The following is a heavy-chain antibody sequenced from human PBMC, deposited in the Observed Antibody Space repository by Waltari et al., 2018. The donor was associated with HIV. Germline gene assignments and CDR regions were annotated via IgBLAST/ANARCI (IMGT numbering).Heavy chain of an antibody. CDR1: GYTFTSYD. CDR3: ARDRPVYYYYGMDV. Sequence: QVQLVQSGAEVKKPGASVKVSCKASGYTFTSYDINWVRQATGQGLEWMGWMNPNSGNTGYAQKFQGRVTMTRNTSISTAYMELSSLRSEDTAVYYCARDRPVYYYYGMDVWGQGTTVTVSS. J-gene: IGHJ6*02. V-gene: IGHV1-8*01. CDR2: MNPNSGNT.